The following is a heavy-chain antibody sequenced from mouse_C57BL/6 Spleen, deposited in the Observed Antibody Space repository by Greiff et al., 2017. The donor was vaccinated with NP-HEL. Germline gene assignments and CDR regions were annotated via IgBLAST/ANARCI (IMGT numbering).Heavy chain of an antibody. CDR1: GFTIKDDY. V-gene: IGHV14-4*01. CDR2: IDPENGDT. Sequence: VQLQQSGAELVRPGASVKLSCTASGFTIKDDYMHWVKQRPEQGLEWIGWIDPENGDTEYASKFQGKATITADTSSNTAYLQLSSLTSEDTAVYYCTTQGSAWFAYWGQGTLVTVSA. CDR3: TTQGSAWFAY. J-gene: IGHJ3*01.